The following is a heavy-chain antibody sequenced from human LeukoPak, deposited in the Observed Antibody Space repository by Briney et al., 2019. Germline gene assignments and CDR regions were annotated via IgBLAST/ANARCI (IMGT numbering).Heavy chain of an antibody. J-gene: IGHJ4*02. CDR2: ISRRGSTT. D-gene: IGHD2-2*03. V-gene: IGHV3-48*03. CDR1: GFTFSSYE. CDR3: ARDLTLDN. Sequence: GGSLRLSCAASGFTFSSYEMNWVRQAPGKGLEWVSYISRRGSTTYYADSVKGRFTISRDNAKNSLYLQMNSLRAEDTAIYYCARDLTLDNWGQGTLVTVSS.